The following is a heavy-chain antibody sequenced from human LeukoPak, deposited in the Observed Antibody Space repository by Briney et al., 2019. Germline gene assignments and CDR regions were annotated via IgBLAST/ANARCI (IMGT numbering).Heavy chain of an antibody. CDR1: GFTFSSYG. Sequence: GGSLRLSCAASGFTFSSYGMHWVRQAPGKGLEWVAVISYDGRSKYYADSVEGRFTISRDNSKSTLNLQMNSLRAEDTAVYYCARERTVMVSREFDYWGQGTLVIVSS. D-gene: IGHD5-18*01. V-gene: IGHV3-30*03. J-gene: IGHJ4*02. CDR2: ISYDGRSK. CDR3: ARERTVMVSREFDY.